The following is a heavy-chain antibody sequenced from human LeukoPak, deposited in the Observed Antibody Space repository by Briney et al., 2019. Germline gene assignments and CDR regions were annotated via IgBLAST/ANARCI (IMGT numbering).Heavy chain of an antibody. J-gene: IGHJ3*02. CDR2: TYASGGT. V-gene: IGHV4-4*09. D-gene: IGHD2-2*01. CDR3: ASLYCSSTSCHDAFDI. Sequence: SETLSLTCTVSGGSIYNYYWSWIRQPPGKGLEWIGYTYASGGTKYNPSLESRVTISVDTSKNQFSLKLSSVTAADTAVYYCASLYCSSTSCHDAFDIWGQGTMVTVSS. CDR1: GGSIYNYY.